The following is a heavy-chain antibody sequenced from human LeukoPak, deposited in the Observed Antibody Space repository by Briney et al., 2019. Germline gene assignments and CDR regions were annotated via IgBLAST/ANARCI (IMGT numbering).Heavy chain of an antibody. D-gene: IGHD7-27*01. J-gene: IGHJ5*02. CDR3: ARAPKETGDFGP. Sequence: SQTLSLTCAISGDSVSNNNAAWNWIRQSPSRGLEWLGRTYYRSKWYNDYAVSVKSRITINPDTSKNQFSLQLNSVTPEDTAVYYCARAPKETGDFGPWGQGTLVTVSS. CDR1: GDSVSNNNAA. V-gene: IGHV6-1*01. CDR2: TYYRSKWYN.